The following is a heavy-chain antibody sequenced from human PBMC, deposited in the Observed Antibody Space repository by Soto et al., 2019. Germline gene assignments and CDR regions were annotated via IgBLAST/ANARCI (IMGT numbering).Heavy chain of an antibody. CDR2: INHSGST. CDR1: GGSFSGYY. CDR3: AGIADPVFFQNWFDP. J-gene: IGHJ5*02. Sequence: QVQLQQWGAGLLKPSETLSLTCAVYGGSFSGYYWSWIRQPPGKGLEWIGEINHSGSTNYNPSLKSRVTISVDTSKNQFSLKLSSVTAADTAVYYCAGIADPVFFQNWFDPWGQGTLVTVSS. V-gene: IGHV4-34*01. D-gene: IGHD6-13*01.